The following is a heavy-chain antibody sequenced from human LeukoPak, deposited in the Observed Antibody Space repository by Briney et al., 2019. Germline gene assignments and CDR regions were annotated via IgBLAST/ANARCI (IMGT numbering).Heavy chain of an antibody. Sequence: ASVKVSCKASGYTFTSYGISWVRQAPGQGLEWMGWISAYNGNTNYAQKLQGRVTMTTDTSTSTAYMELRSLRSDDTAVYYCASVNYYGSAFIGWFDPWGQGTLVTVSS. CDR2: ISAYNGNT. J-gene: IGHJ5*02. CDR3: ASVNYYGSAFIGWFDP. D-gene: IGHD3-10*01. V-gene: IGHV1-18*01. CDR1: GYTFTSYG.